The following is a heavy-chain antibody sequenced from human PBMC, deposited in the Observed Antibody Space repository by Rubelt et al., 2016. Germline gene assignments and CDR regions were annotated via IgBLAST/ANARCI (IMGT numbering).Heavy chain of an antibody. D-gene: IGHD2-2*01. J-gene: IGHJ4*02. CDR2: FDPEDGET. CDR3: ATGIVVVPAHVPSRDY. CDR1: GYTLTELS. Sequence: QVQLVQSGAEVKKPGASVKVSCKVSGYTLTELSMHWVRQAPGKGLEWMGGFDPEDGETIYAQKFQGRVTMTEETSTDTAYMELSSLRSEDTAGYYCATGIVVVPAHVPSRDYWGQGTLVTVSS. V-gene: IGHV1-24*01.